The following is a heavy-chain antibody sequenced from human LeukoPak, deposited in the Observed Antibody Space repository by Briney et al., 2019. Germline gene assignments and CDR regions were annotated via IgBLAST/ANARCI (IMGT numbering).Heavy chain of an antibody. CDR2: ISGSGSST. D-gene: IGHD3-16*01. Sequence: GGSLRLSCAASAXTFSSYAMSWVRQAPGKGLEWISSISGSGSSTYFADSVKGRFTISRDNSKNTLYLQMNSLRAEDTAVYYCAKMTGGSDAFDIWGQGTMVTVSS. V-gene: IGHV3-23*01. CDR3: AKMTGGSDAFDI. J-gene: IGHJ3*02. CDR1: AXTFSSYA.